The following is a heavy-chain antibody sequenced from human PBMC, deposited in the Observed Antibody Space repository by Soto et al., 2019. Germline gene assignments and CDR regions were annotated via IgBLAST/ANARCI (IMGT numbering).Heavy chain of an antibody. CDR3: ASKADSLNY. D-gene: IGHD2-15*01. CDR2: INVDGSHK. Sequence: EVQRVESGGGLVQPGGSLRLSCAASGFTLRSSWMYWVRQAPGKGLEWVANINVDGSHKYYVDSVKGRFTISRDNAKNSLFLQMNSLRAEDTAVYCCASKADSLNYWGQGTLVTVSS. CDR1: GFTLRSSW. V-gene: IGHV3-7*01. J-gene: IGHJ4*02.